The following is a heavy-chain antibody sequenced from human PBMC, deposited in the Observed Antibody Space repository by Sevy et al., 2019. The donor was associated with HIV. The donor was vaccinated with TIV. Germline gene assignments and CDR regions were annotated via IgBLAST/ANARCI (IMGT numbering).Heavy chain of an antibody. V-gene: IGHV1-8*01. J-gene: IGHJ4*02. CDR2: MNRNSGNT. Sequence: ASVKVSCKASGYTFTSYDINWVRQATGQGLEWMGWMNRNSGNTGDAQKFQGRVTMTRNTSISTAYMELSSLRSEDTAVYYCVNRRSSSSWTGDYWGQGTLVTVSS. CDR3: VNRRSSSSWTGDY. CDR1: GYTFTSYD. D-gene: IGHD6-13*01.